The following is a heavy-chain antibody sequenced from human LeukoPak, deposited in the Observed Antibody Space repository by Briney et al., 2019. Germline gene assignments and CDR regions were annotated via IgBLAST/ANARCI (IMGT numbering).Heavy chain of an antibody. D-gene: IGHD6-19*01. CDR1: GFTFGDYA. Sequence: GGSLRLSCTASGFTFGDYAMSWFRQAPGKGLEWVGFIRSKAYGGTTEYAASVKGRFTISRDDSKSIAYLQMNSLKTEDTAVYYCTRDPYSSGWLYYFDYWGQGTLVTVSS. J-gene: IGHJ4*02. CDR2: IRSKAYGGTT. V-gene: IGHV3-49*03. CDR3: TRDPYSSGWLYYFDY.